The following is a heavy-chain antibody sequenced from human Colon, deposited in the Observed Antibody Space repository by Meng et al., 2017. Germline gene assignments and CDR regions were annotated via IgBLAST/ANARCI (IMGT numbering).Heavy chain of an antibody. Sequence: GGSLRLSCAVSGFTFGGSAIHWVRQASGKGLEWVGRIRGKANSYATAYAASMKGRFTISREDSNSTAYLQMNSLKTEDTAVYYCTRVYDLLTGYYRDCYYGMDVWGQGTTVTVSS. CDR1: GFTFGGSA. D-gene: IGHD3-9*01. CDR2: IRGKANSYAT. V-gene: IGHV3-73*01. J-gene: IGHJ6*02. CDR3: TRVYDLLTGYYRDCYYGMDV.